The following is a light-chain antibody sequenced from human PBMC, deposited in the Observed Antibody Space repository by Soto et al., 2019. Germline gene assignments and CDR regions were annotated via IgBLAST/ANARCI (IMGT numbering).Light chain of an antibody. J-gene: IGKJ1*01. CDR3: HQRQRWPRT. CDR1: QSVSSSY. V-gene: IGKV3D-20*02. CDR2: DAS. Sequence: VLTQSPGTLYLSPGERATLSCRASQSVSSSYLAWYQQKPGQAPRLLIYDASSRATGIPDRFSGSGSGTDFTLTISRLEPEDFAFYYCHQRQRWPRTFGQGTKVDIK.